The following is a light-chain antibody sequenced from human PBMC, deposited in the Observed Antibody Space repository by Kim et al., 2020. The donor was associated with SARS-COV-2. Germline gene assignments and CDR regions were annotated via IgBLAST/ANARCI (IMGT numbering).Light chain of an antibody. J-gene: IGKJ2*01. CDR2: WAS. CDR1: QTILYPSNNKTY. CDR3: QHYYKTPYT. V-gene: IGKV4-1*01. Sequence: DIVMTQSPDSLPVSLGERATVHCRSSQTILYPSNNKTYLAWYQQKLGQPPRLLLYWASIREFGVPDRFSGGGSATDFTLTITSVQAEDVAVYYCQHYYKTPYTFGPGTRLEI.